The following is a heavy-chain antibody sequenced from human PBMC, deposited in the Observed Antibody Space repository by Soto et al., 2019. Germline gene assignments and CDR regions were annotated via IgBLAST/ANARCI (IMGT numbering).Heavy chain of an antibody. Sequence: GGSLRLSCAASGFGFTNSWTNWVRQAPGKGLEWVGRIKSKNDGGTTDYAAPVQGRFTISRDDSKTTIYLQMNSLKTEDTAVYYCTSAGQYCTSTTCKAYWGQGTPVTVSS. CDR2: IKSKNDGGTT. V-gene: IGHV3-15*07. CDR1: GFGFTNSW. CDR3: TSAGQYCTSTTCKAY. D-gene: IGHD2-2*01. J-gene: IGHJ4*02.